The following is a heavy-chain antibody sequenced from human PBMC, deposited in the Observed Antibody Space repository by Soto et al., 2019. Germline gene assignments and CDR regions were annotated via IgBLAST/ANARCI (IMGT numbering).Heavy chain of an antibody. D-gene: IGHD3-10*01. CDR3: AKDQTLGMGYGSGSSVIYYFDY. V-gene: IGHV3-23*01. CDR1: GFTFSSYA. Sequence: EVQLLESGGGLVQPGGSLRLSCAASGFTFSSYAMSWVRQAPGKGLEWVSAISGSGGSTYYADSVKGRFTISRDNSKNTLYLQMSSLTAEETAVYYCAKDQTLGMGYGSGSSVIYYFDYWGQGTLVTVSS. J-gene: IGHJ4*02. CDR2: ISGSGGST.